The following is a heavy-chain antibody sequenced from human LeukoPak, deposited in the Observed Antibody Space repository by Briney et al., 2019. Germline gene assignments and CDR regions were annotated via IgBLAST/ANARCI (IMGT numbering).Heavy chain of an antibody. CDR3: ARELRYDFWSGYHTDAFDI. CDR2: INPNSGGT. Sequence: ASVKVSCKASGYTFTGYYMHWVRQAPGQGLEWMGWINPNSGGTNYAQKFQGRVTMTRDTSISTAYMELSRLRSDDTAVYYCARELRYDFWSGYHTDAFDIWGQGTMVTVSS. J-gene: IGHJ3*02. CDR1: GYTFTGYY. V-gene: IGHV1-2*02. D-gene: IGHD3-3*01.